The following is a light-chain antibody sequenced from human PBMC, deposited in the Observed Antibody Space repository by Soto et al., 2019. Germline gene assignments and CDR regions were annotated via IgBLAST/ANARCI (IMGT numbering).Light chain of an antibody. J-gene: IGKJ2*01. V-gene: IGKV3-20*01. CDR3: QQYGYSRYT. CDR2: GAS. CDR1: QSVSSNY. Sequence: EIVLTQSPGTLSLSPGERAILSCRASQSVSSNYLVWYQQKPGQAPRLLIYGASSRATGIPDRFSGSGSGTDFTLTISRLEPEDFAVYYCQQYGYSRYTFGQGTKLEI.